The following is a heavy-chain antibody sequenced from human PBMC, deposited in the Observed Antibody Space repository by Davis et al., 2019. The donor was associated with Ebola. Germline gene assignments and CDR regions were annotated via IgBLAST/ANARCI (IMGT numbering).Heavy chain of an antibody. V-gene: IGHV3-33*01. CDR2: SWYDGSNK. D-gene: IGHD6-6*01. Sequence: PGGSLRLSCAASGFTFSSYGMHWVRQAPGKGLEWVAVSWYDGSNKYYADCVKGRFTISRDNSKNTLYLQMNSLRAEDTAVYYCASSNIAARPGYYYGMDVLGQGTTVTVSS. J-gene: IGHJ6*02. CDR3: ASSNIAARPGYYYGMDV. CDR1: GFTFSSYG.